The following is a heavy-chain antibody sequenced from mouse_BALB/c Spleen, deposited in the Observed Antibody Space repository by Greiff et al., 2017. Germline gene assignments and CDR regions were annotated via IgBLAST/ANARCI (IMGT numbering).Heavy chain of an antibody. D-gene: IGHD2-1*01. CDR1: GFNIKDTY. Sequence: VQLQQSGAELVKPGASVKLSCTASGFNIKDTYMHWVKQRPEQGLEWIGRIDPANGNTKYDPKFQGKATITADTSSNTAYLQLSSLTSEDAAVYCCARERIYYGIWFAYWGQGTLVTVSA. CDR3: ARERIYYGIWFAY. V-gene: IGHV14-3*02. J-gene: IGHJ3*01. CDR2: IDPANGNT.